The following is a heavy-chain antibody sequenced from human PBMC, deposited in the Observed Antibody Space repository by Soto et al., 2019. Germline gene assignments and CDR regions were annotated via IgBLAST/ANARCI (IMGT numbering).Heavy chain of an antibody. CDR2: IDPRDSYT. Sequence: GESLKISCTGFGYTFTTFWISWVRQMPGRGLEWMGRIDPRDSYTNYSPSFQGHVTISVDKSISTAYLQWGSLKASDTAMYYCARIYCSSSTCDSWFDPWGQGTLVIVSS. CDR1: GYTFTTFW. D-gene: IGHD2-2*01. J-gene: IGHJ5*02. V-gene: IGHV5-10-1*01. CDR3: ARIYCSSSTCDSWFDP.